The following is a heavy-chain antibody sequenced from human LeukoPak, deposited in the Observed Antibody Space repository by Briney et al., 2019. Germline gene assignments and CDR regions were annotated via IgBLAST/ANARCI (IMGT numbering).Heavy chain of an antibody. D-gene: IGHD2-8*01. Sequence: GGSLRLSCSASGFAFGDYAVTWVRQAPGKGLQWVGLVKTRSYGETTEYAASVKGRFTISRDDSKSIAYLQMVSLKTEDTARYFCAKGSLAGYCTSTTCHTTFYIDFWGQGTVVAVSS. CDR1: GFAFGDYA. J-gene: IGHJ4*02. V-gene: IGHV3-49*04. CDR2: VKTRSYGETT. CDR3: AKGSLAGYCTSTTCHTTFYIDF.